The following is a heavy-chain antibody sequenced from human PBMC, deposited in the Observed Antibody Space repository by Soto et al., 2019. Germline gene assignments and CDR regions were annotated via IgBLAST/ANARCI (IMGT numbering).Heavy chain of an antibody. J-gene: IGHJ4*02. D-gene: IGHD6-13*01. CDR2: INHSGST. V-gene: IGHV4-34*01. CDR1: GGSFSGYY. CDR3: AITGYSSSWQIPYFDY. Sequence: SSETLSLTCAVYGGSFSGYYWSWIRQPPVKVLEWIGEINHSGSTNYNPSLKSRVTISVDTSKNQFSLKLSSVTAADTAVYYCAITGYSSSWQIPYFDYWGQGTLVTVSS.